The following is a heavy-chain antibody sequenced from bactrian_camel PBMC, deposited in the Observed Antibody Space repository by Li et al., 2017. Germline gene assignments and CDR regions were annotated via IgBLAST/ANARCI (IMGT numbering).Heavy chain of an antibody. Sequence: QVQLVESGGGLVQPGGSLRLSCAASGFTFSSTFMNWVRQAPGKGLEWVSYTSPSSDLTYYSDSVKDRFSISRDNAKNTLFLQLNSLKAEDTGMYYCVQGMAAVSPTSEGTQVTVS. J-gene: IGHJ4*01. D-gene: IGHD1*01. V-gene: IGHV3S1*01. CDR2: TSPSSDLT. CDR1: GFTFSSTF.